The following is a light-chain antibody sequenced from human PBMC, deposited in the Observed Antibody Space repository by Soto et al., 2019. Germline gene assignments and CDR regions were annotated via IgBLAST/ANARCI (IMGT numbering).Light chain of an antibody. V-gene: IGKV3-20*01. CDR3: QQYASPPLT. J-gene: IGKJ4*01. CDR2: GAS. Sequence: IVLTQSPGTLSLSPGERATLSCRASQSVSSSYLAWYQQKPGQAPRLLIYGASSRATGIPDRFSGSGSGTAFTLTISRLEPEDFAVYYCQQYASPPLTFGGGTKV. CDR1: QSVSSSY.